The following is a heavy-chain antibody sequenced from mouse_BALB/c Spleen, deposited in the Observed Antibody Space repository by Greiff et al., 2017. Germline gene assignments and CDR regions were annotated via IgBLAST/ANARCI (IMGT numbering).Heavy chain of an antibody. V-gene: IGHV1-14*01. J-gene: IGHJ4*01. Sequence: VQLQQSGPELVKPGASVKMSCKASGYTFTSYVMHWVKQKPGQGLEWIGYINPYNDGTKYNEKFKGKATLTSDKSSSTAYMELSSLTSEDSAVYYCAREGTYDYDAMDYWGQGTSVTVSS. D-gene: IGHD6-5*01. CDR2: INPYNDGT. CDR3: AREGTYDYDAMDY. CDR1: GYTFTSYV.